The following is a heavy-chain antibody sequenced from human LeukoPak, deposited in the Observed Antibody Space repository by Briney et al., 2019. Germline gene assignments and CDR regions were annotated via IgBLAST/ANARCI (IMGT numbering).Heavy chain of an antibody. CDR1: GFTFDDYA. Sequence: GGSLRLSCAASGFTFDDYAMHWVRQAPGKGLEWVSGISWNSGSIGYADSVKGRFTISRDNAKNSLYLQMNSLRAEDTALYYCATDIGNYGPGDDYWGQGTLVTVSS. D-gene: IGHD3-16*01. CDR3: ATDIGNYGPGDDY. CDR2: ISWNSGSI. J-gene: IGHJ4*02. V-gene: IGHV3-9*01.